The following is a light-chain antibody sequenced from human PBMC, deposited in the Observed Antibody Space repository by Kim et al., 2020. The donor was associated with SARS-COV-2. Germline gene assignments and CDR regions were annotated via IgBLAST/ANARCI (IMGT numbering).Light chain of an antibody. V-gene: IGLV1-51*01. Sequence: QSVLTQPPSVSAAPGQKVTISCSGSRSNIGVNSVSWYQHLPGVAPKLLIYDNDKRPSGIPDRFSGSKSGTSATLDITGLQTGDEADYYCGTWDSSLSAGGVFGGGTQLPVL. J-gene: IGLJ3*02. CDR3: GTWDSSLSAGGV. CDR1: RSNIGVNS. CDR2: DND.